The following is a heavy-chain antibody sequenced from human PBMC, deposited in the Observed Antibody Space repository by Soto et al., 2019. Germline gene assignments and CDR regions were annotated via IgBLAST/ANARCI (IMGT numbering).Heavy chain of an antibody. CDR3: ARGDRGAFDL. CDR1: GFTFDYYW. CDR2: IHSDGTST. Sequence: EVQLVESGGGLVQPGASLRLSCAASGFTFDYYWMHWVRQAPGKGLVWVSRIHSDGTSTTYADSVKGRFTISRDNAKNTLSLQMNSLSAEDTAVYYCARGDRGAFDLWGQGTVVTVSS. V-gene: IGHV3-74*01. D-gene: IGHD1-26*01. J-gene: IGHJ3*01.